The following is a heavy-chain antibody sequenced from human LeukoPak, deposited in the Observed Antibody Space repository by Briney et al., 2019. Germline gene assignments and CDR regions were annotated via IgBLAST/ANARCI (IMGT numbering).Heavy chain of an antibody. CDR1: GYTFTGYY. J-gene: IGHJ5*02. Sequence: ASVKVSCKASGYTFTGYYIHWVRQAPGQGLEWMGWIYPYSGDTNYAQKFQGRVTMTRDTSISTAYMELSRLRSDDTAVYYCARGDFPGYHQLLTKNWFDPWGQGTLVTVSS. CDR2: IYPYSGDT. V-gene: IGHV1-2*02. D-gene: IGHD2-2*01. CDR3: ARGDFPGYHQLLTKNWFDP.